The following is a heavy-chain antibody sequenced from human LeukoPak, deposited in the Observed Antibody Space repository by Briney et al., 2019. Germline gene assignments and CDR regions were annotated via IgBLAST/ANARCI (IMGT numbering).Heavy chain of an antibody. Sequence: PSETLSLTCTVSGGSISSYYWSWIRQPPGRGLEWIGYIYYSGSTSYNPSLKSRVTISVDTSKKQFSLKLSSVTAADTAFYYCARYIVSYPHDAFDIWGQGTMVTVSS. CDR1: GGSISSYY. J-gene: IGHJ3*02. D-gene: IGHD1-26*01. CDR3: ARYIVSYPHDAFDI. CDR2: IYYSGST. V-gene: IGHV4-59*01.